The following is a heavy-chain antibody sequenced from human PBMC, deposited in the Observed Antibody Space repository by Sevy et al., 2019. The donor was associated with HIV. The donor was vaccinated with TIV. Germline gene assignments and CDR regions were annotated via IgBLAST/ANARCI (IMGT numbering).Heavy chain of an antibody. V-gene: IGHV5-51*01. D-gene: IGHD3-3*01. CDR2: IYPGDSDT. CDR3: ARQGWDETYYDFWSGYSNYFDY. CDR1: GYSFTSYW. Sequence: GESLKISCKGSGYSFTSYWIGWVRQMPGKGLEWMGIIYPGDSDTRYSPSFQGQVTISADKSISTAYLQWSSLKASDTAMYYCARQGWDETYYDFWSGYSNYFDYWGQGTLVTVSS. J-gene: IGHJ4*02.